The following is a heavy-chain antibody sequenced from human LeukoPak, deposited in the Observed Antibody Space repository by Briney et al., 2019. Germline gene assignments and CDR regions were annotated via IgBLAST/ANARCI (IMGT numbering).Heavy chain of an antibody. CDR1: GYTFTSYD. CDR3: ARGSKGGSSGWYLNPFDD. V-gene: IGHV1-8*01. Sequence: ASVTVSCKASGYTFTSYDINWVRQATGQGLEWMGWMNPNSGNTGCAQKFQGRVTMTRNTSISTAYMELSSLRSEDTAVYYCARGSKGGSSGWYLNPFDDWGQGTLVTVSS. D-gene: IGHD6-19*01. J-gene: IGHJ4*02. CDR2: MNPNSGNT.